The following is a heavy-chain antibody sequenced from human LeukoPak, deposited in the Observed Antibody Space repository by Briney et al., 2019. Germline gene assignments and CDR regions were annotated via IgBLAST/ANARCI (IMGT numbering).Heavy chain of an antibody. CDR3: AKDSYVSGRPLHTFDV. CDR1: GFSVTTNY. V-gene: IGHV3-23*01. J-gene: IGHJ3*01. CDR2: ISGDGAST. D-gene: IGHD3-10*01. Sequence: GGSLRLSCAASGFSVTTNYMGWVRQTPGKGLEWVSGISGDGASTHYAESVKGQFTISRDNSQNTLFLQMNSLRVEDTAIYYCAKDSYVSGRPLHTFDVWGQGTMVTVSS.